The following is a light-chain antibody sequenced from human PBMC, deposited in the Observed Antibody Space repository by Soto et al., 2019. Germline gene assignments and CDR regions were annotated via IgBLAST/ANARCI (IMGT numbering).Light chain of an antibody. CDR1: SLDVGGFDY. V-gene: IGLV2-11*01. J-gene: IGLJ1*01. Sequence: QSVLTQPRSVSGSPGQSVTISCTGTSLDVGGFDYVSWYQQHPGKAPTLIIYDVTQRPSGVPDRFSGFKSGNTASLTISGLDPGDEADYYCCSYAGIYTYPFGTGTKFTVL. CDR3: CSYAGIYTYP. CDR2: DVT.